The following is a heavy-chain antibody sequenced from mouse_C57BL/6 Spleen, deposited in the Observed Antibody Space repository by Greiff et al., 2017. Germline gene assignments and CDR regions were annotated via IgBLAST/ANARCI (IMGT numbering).Heavy chain of an antibody. CDR2: IHPTSGST. CDR1: GYTFTSYW. Sequence: VQLQQPGAELVKPGASVKLSCKASGYTFTSYWMPWVKQRPGQGLEWIGMIHPTSGSTNYNEKFKSKATLTVDKSSSTAYMQLSSLTSEDSAVYYCARLATVVADFGYWGQGTTLTVSS. J-gene: IGHJ2*01. V-gene: IGHV1-64*01. D-gene: IGHD1-1*01. CDR3: ARLATVVADFGY.